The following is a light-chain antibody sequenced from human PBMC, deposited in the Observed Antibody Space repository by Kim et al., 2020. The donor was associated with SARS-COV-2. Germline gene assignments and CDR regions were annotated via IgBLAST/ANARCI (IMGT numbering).Light chain of an antibody. CDR2: RDT. CDR3: QVWDSSIGV. J-gene: IGLJ2*01. V-gene: IGLV3-9*01. Sequence: SYELTQPLSVSVALGQTARITCGGNNIGNKNVHWYQQKPGQAPILVIYRDTNRPSGIPERFSGSNSGNTATLTISRAQAGDESDYYCQVWDSSIGVFGGGTQPTVL. CDR1: NIGNKN.